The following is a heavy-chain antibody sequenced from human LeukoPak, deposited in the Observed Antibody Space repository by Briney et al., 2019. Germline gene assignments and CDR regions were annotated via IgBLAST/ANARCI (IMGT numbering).Heavy chain of an antibody. CDR1: GDSISSDGHS. CDR3: VRGVGGEYFYFHR. CDR2: IYHSGSA. D-gene: IGHD1-26*01. Sequence: MSSETLSLTCGVSGDSISSDGHSWSWIRQPPGKGLEWVGYIYHSGSAYHNPSLKSRLALSVDTSNNQFSLRLRSVTAADTAVYYCVRGVGGEYFYFHRWGQGALVTVSA. V-gene: IGHV4-30-4*07. J-gene: IGHJ4*02.